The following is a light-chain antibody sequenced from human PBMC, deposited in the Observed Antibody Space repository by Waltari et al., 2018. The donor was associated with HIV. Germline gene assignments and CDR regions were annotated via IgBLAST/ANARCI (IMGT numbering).Light chain of an antibody. J-gene: IGLJ3*02. CDR3: NSRDTTGHWF. CDR2: GKN. Sequence: SSELAQDPAVSVALGQTVRITCQGDSVRTYYASWYQQKPGQAPGLVLYGKNNRPSGIPDRFSGSSSGDIAYLTITGAQAEDEADYYCNSRDTTGHWFFGGGTKVTVL. CDR1: SVRTYY. V-gene: IGLV3-19*01.